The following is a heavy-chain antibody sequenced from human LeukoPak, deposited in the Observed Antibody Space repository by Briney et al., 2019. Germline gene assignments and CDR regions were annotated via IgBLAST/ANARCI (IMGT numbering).Heavy chain of an antibody. Sequence: TSETLSLTCTVSGGSIRSYYWSWIRQPPGKGLEWIGYIYYSGSTNYNPSLKSRVTISVDTSKNQFSLKLSSVTAADTAVYYCARAAYGGNPVDYWGQGTLVTVSS. J-gene: IGHJ4*02. CDR1: GGSIRSYY. CDR2: IYYSGST. V-gene: IGHV4-59*01. CDR3: ARAAYGGNPVDY. D-gene: IGHD4-23*01.